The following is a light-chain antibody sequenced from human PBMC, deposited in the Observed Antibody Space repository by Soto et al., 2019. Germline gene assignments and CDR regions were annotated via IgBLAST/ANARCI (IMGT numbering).Light chain of an antibody. CDR3: QQRSNWPLFT. Sequence: EIVLTQSPATLSLSPGERATLSCRASQSVSSYLAWYQQKPGQAPRLLIYDASNRATGIPARFSGSGSGTDFTLTISSLEPEDFAVYYCQQRSNWPLFTFGTEKKVDVK. V-gene: IGKV3-11*01. J-gene: IGKJ3*01. CDR2: DAS. CDR1: QSVSSY.